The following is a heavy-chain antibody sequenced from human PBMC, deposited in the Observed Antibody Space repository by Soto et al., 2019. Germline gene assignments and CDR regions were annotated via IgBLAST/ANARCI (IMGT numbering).Heavy chain of an antibody. CDR2: IYHXRKT. D-gene: IGHD3-16*01. V-gene: IGHV4-39*01. Sequence: XXTLSLTCNVSCGSMISTNYVWGWIRQPTGKGLEWIXSIYHXRKTQYNPSLXXRVTIYVXXXKNKFSLKLSSVTAADTAVYYCARPINLGFDYWGQGALATVSS. J-gene: IGHJ4*02. CDR1: CGSMISTNYV. CDR3: ARPINLGFDY.